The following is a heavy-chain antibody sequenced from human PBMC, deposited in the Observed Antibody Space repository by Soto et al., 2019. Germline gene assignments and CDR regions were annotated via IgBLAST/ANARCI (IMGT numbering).Heavy chain of an antibody. J-gene: IGHJ6*02. CDR1: GYSFTSYW. CDR2: IDPSDSYT. Sequence: PGESLKISCKGSGYSFTSYWISWVRQMPGKGLEWMGRIDPSDSYTNYSPSFQGHVTISADKSISTAYLQWSSLKASDTAMYYCARHRSPLYSSGSYYYYGMDVWGQGTTVTVSS. V-gene: IGHV5-10-1*01. D-gene: IGHD6-19*01. CDR3: ARHRSPLYSSGSYYYYGMDV.